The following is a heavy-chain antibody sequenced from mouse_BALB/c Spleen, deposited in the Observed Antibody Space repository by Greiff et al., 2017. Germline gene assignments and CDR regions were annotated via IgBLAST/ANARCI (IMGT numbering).Heavy chain of an antibody. D-gene: IGHD1-2*01. V-gene: IGHV14-3*02. CDR2: IDPADGNT. CDR1: GFNIKDSY. CDR3: ATITTAANYAMDY. J-gene: IGHJ4*01. Sequence: EVQLQQSGAELVKPGASVKLSCTASGFNIKDSYMHWVKQRPEQGLEWIGRIDPADGNTKYDQKFQGKATITADTSSNTAYLQLSSLTSEDTAVYYCATITTAANYAMDYWGQGTSVTVSS.